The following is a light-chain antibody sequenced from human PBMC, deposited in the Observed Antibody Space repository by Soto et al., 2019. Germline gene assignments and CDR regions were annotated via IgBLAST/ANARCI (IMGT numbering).Light chain of an antibody. V-gene: IGKV3-11*01. CDR3: LQRSNWPPLLS. CDR2: DAS. J-gene: IGKJ4*01. Sequence: EIVLTQSPATLSLSPGERATLSCRASQSVTTYLAWYQQKPGQAPRLLIYDASSRATGIPARFSGSESGTDFTLTISSLEPEDFAFYYCLQRSNWPPLLSFGGGTKVDIK. CDR1: QSVTTY.